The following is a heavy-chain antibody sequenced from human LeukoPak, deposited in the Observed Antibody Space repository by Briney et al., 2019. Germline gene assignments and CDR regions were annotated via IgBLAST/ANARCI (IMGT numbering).Heavy chain of an antibody. CDR1: GFTFSNYA. J-gene: IGHJ4*02. D-gene: IGHD3-16*01. Sequence: GGSLRLSCAASGFTFSNYAMSWVRQAPGKGLEWVANIKSDGSEKYYADTVKGRFTISRDNAKNSLYLQVNSLRAEDTAVYYCARIGAGPAGFDFWGQGTLVTVSS. V-gene: IGHV3-7*05. CDR2: IKSDGSEK. CDR3: ARIGAGPAGFDF.